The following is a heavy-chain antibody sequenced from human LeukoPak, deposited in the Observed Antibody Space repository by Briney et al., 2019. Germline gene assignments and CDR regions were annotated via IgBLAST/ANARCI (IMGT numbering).Heavy chain of an antibody. J-gene: IGHJ4*02. Sequence: PSETLSLTCTVSGGSLSSYYWSWIRQPAGKGLEWIGRIDTSGNTKYNPSLKSRVTMSVDTSKNHFSLKLSSVTAADTAVFHCARTAALAGSNYFDSWGQGTLVTVSS. CDR1: GGSLSSYY. V-gene: IGHV4-4*07. CDR2: IDTSGNT. CDR3: ARTAALAGSNYFDS. D-gene: IGHD6-6*01.